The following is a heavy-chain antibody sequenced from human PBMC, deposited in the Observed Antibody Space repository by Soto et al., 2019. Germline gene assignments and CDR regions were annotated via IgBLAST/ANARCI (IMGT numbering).Heavy chain of an antibody. CDR1: GWSFSGYY. CDR2: INHSGST. Sequence: EALSLASAVFGWSFSGYYWSWIRQPPGRGMDWNGEINHSGSTNYNPSLKSRVTISVDTSKNQFSLKLSSVTAADTAVYYCAREVGGSSWSPRPYYYYYGMDVWGQGTTVTVSS. CDR3: AREVGGSSWSPRPYYYYYGMDV. D-gene: IGHD6-13*01. V-gene: IGHV4-34*01. J-gene: IGHJ6*02.